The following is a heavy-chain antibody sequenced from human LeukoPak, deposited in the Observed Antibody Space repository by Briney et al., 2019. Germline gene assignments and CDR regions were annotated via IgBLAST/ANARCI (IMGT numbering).Heavy chain of an antibody. CDR1: EFSFNDYG. J-gene: IGHJ6*02. V-gene: IGHV3-33*01. CDR3: AGGPRMDV. Sequence: GKSLRLSCSASEFSFNDYGMHWVRQAPGKGLEWVAVIWYDGSDKYYADSVKGRFTISRDNSKSTLYLQMNSLRTDDTALYYCAGGPRMDVWGQGTTVTVSS. D-gene: IGHD3-16*01. CDR2: IWYDGSDK.